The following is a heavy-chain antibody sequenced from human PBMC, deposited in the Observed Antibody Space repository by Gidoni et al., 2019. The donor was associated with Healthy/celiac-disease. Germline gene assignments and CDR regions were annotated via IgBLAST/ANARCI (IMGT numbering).Heavy chain of an antibody. CDR1: GGTFSRYA. V-gene: IGHV1-69*06. CDR3: ARLRDYDFWSGLPDY. D-gene: IGHD3-3*01. CDR2: IIPIFGTA. Sequence: QVQLVQSGAEVKKPGSSVKVSCQASGGTFSRYAISWVRQAPGQGLEWMGGIIPIFGTANYAQKCQGRVTITADKATSTAYMELSSLRSEDTAVYYCARLRDYDFWSGLPDYWGQGTLVTVSS. J-gene: IGHJ4*02.